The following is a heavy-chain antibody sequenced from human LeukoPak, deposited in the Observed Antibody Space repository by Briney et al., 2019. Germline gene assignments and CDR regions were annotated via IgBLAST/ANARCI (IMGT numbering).Heavy chain of an antibody. J-gene: IGHJ4*02. CDR1: GYTFTSYY. CDR3: ARDGWQGIAEAALDY. CDR2: INPSGGST. D-gene: IGHD6-19*01. V-gene: IGHV1-46*03. Sequence: ASVKVSCKASGYTFTSYYMHWVRQAPGQGLEWMGIINPSGGSTSYAQKFQGRVTMTRDTSTSTVYMELSSLRSEDTAVYYCARDGWQGIAEAALDYWGQGTLVTVSS.